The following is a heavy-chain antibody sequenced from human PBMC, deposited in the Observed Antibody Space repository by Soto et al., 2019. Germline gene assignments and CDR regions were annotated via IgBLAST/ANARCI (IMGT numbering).Heavy chain of an antibody. CDR2: INPASGHT. Sequence: SVKVSCKASGYTFTTYALHWVRQAPGQRTEWMGWINPASGHTKYSKRFQDRVTITRDTSASIGYMELSSLRSEDTAVYYCGRSVVGATGEILYNAMDVWGQGTTVTVSS. J-gene: IGHJ6*02. D-gene: IGHD1-26*01. CDR1: GYTFTTYA. V-gene: IGHV1-3*01. CDR3: GRSVVGATGEILYNAMDV.